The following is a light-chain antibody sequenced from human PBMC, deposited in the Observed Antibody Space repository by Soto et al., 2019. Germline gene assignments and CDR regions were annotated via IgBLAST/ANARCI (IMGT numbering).Light chain of an antibody. J-gene: IGKJ4*01. V-gene: IGKV3-20*01. CDR2: GAS. CDR3: QQYGTSPLT. Sequence: EIVLTQSPGTLSLSPGERATLSCRASQSVSSSYLAWYQQKPGQAPRLLIYGASRRATGIADRFSGSGSGTDFTLTISRLEPEDFAVYYCQQYGTSPLTFGGGTKVDIK. CDR1: QSVSSSY.